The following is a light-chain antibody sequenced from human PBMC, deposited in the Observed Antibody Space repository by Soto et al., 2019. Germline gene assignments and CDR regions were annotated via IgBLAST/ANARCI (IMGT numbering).Light chain of an antibody. CDR2: DVS. J-gene: IGLJ1*01. V-gene: IGLV2-14*01. CDR1: SSDVGGYNY. CDR3: SSYTSSSTPYV. Sequence: QPALTQPASVSGSPGQSITISCTGTSSDVGGYNYVSWYQQHPGKAPKLMIYDVSNRPSGVSNRFYGSKSGNTASLTISGLQAEDEADYYCSSYTSSSTPYVFGTGTKVTVL.